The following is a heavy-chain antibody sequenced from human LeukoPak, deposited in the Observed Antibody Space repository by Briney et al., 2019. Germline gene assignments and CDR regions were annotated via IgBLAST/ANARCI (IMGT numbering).Heavy chain of an antibody. CDR1: GFTFSSYA. D-gene: IGHD5-24*01. J-gene: IGHJ4*02. Sequence: GGSLRLSCAASGFTFSSYAMSWVRQAPGKGLEWVSAISGSGGNTYYADSVKGRFTISRDNSKNTRYLQMNSLRAEDTAVYYCAKTYFYGYNSFADTNYFDYWGQGTLVTVSS. CDR2: ISGSGGNT. V-gene: IGHV3-23*01. CDR3: AKTYFYGYNSFADTNYFDY.